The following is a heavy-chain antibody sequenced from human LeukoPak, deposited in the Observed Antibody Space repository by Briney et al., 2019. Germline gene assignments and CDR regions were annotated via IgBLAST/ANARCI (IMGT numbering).Heavy chain of an antibody. CDR1: GFTFDDYA. CDR2: ISWDSVTI. D-gene: IGHD1-14*01. V-gene: IGHV3-9*01. J-gene: IGHJ4*02. Sequence: GGSLRLSCAASGFTFDDYAMHWVRQAPGKGLEWVSNISWDSVTIGYADSVKGRFTISRDNAKNSLYLQMSSLRAEDTALYYCAKDHCNNRGYFDYWGQGTLVTVSS. CDR3: AKDHCNNRGYFDY.